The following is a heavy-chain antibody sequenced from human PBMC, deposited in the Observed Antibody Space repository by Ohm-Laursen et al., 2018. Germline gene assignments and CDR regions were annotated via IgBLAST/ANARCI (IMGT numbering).Heavy chain of an antibody. J-gene: IGHJ4*02. CDR3: ARDRSRGGYGSGSGY. CDR1: GFTFSDYY. CDR2: ITSSGSGI. V-gene: IGHV3-11*01. D-gene: IGHD3-10*01. Sequence: SLRLSCTASGFTFSDYYMSWIRQAPGKGLEWVSYITSSGSGIYYAASVEGRFTISRDNAKNSLYLQMNSLRAEDTAVYYCARDRSRGGYGSGSGYWGQGTLVTVSS.